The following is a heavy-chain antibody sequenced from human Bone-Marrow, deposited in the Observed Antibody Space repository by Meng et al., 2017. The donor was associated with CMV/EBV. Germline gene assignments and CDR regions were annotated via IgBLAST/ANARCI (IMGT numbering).Heavy chain of an antibody. D-gene: IGHD3-22*01. CDR2: INHRGST. V-gene: IGHV4-34*01. CDR3: ARGRGRYYYDSSGYSGY. CDR1: GGSFSGYY. J-gene: IGHJ4*02. Sequence: PETLSLTCAVYGGSFSGYYWSWIRQPPGKGLEWIGEINHRGSTNYNPSLKSRVTISVDTSKNQFSLKVSSVTAADTAVYYCARGRGRYYYDSSGYSGYWGQGTLVTVSS.